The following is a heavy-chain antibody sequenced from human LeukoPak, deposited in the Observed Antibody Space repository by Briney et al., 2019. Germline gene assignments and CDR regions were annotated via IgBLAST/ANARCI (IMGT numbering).Heavy chain of an antibody. D-gene: IGHD3-22*01. Sequence: PGGSLRLSCEASGFTFSSYAMSWVRQAPGKGLEWVSAISGSGGSTYYADSVKGRFTISRDNSKNTLYLQMNSLRAEDTAVYYCAKDPSYYDSSGYYHYYFDYWGQGTLVTVSS. J-gene: IGHJ4*02. CDR2: ISGSGGST. CDR1: GFTFSSYA. CDR3: AKDPSYYDSSGYYHYYFDY. V-gene: IGHV3-23*01.